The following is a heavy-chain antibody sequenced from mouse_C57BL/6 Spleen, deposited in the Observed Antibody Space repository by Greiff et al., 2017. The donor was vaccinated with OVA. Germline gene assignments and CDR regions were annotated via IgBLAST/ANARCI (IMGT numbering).Heavy chain of an antibody. J-gene: IGHJ2*01. CDR1: GYTFTSYW. CDR2: IYPGSGST. V-gene: IGHV1-55*01. Sequence: QVQLQQPGAELVKPGASVKMSCKASGYTFTSYWITWVKQRPGQGLEWIGDIYPGSGSTNYNEKFKSKATLTVDTSSSTAYMQLSILTSEDSAVYYCARVCCGSSYYFDFWGTGTTLTVSS. CDR3: ARVCCGSSYYFDF. D-gene: IGHD1-1*01.